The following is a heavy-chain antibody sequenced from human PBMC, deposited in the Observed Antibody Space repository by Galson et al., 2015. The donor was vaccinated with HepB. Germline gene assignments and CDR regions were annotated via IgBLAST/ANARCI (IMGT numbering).Heavy chain of an antibody. V-gene: IGHV3-30-3*01. CDR3: ARGVKYQLLPGY. D-gene: IGHD2-2*01. CDR2: ISYDGSNK. Sequence: SLRLSCAASGFTFSSYAMHWVRQAPGKGLEWVAVISYDGSNKYYADSVKGRFTISRDNSKNTLYLQMNSLRAEDTAVYYCARGVKYQLLPGYWGQGTLVTVSS. CDR1: GFTFSSYA. J-gene: IGHJ4*02.